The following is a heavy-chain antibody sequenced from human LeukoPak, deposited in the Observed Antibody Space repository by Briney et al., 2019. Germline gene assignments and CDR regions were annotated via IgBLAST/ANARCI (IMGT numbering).Heavy chain of an antibody. D-gene: IGHD6-13*01. CDR1: GGSFSGYY. Sequence: SETLSLTCAVYGGSFSGYYWSWIRQPPGKGLEWIGEINHSGGTNYNPSLKSRVTISVDTSKNQFSLKLSSVTAADTAVYYCAREQPRGYYGMDVRGQGTTVTVSS. V-gene: IGHV4-34*01. CDR3: AREQPRGYYGMDV. CDR2: INHSGGT. J-gene: IGHJ6*02.